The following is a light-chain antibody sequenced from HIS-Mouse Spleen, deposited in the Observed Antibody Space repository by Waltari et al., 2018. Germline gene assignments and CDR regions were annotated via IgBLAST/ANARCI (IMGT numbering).Light chain of an antibody. J-gene: IGLJ2*01. CDR1: ALPKKY. CDR3: YSTDSSGNHRV. CDR2: EDS. V-gene: IGLV3-10*01. Sequence: SYELTQPPSVSVYPGQTARITCSGAALPKKYAYLYQSKSGQAPGLVIYEDSKRPPGIPERFSGSSSGTMATLTISGAQVEDEADYYCYSTDSSGNHRVFGGGTKLTVL.